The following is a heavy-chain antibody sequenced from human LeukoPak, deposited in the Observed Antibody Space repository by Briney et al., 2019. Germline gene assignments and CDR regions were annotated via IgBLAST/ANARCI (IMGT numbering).Heavy chain of an antibody. CDR2: IIPILGIA. D-gene: IGHD1-26*01. CDR1: GGTFSSYA. J-gene: IGHJ5*02. V-gene: IGHV1-69*04. CDR3: ARDRINSGSFHWWFDP. Sequence: SVKVSCKASGGTFSSYAISWVRQAPGQGLEWMGRIIPILGIANYAQKFHGRVTITADKSTSTAYMELSSLRSEGTAVYYCARDRINSGSFHWWFDPWGQGTLVTVSS.